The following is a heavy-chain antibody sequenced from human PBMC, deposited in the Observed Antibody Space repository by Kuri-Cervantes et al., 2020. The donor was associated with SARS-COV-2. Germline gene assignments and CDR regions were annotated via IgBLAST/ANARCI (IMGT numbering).Heavy chain of an antibody. V-gene: IGHV4-30-2*01. Sequence: SQTLSLTCAVSGGSISSGGYSWSWIRQPPGKGLEWIGYIYHSGSTYYNPSLKSRVTISVDRSKNQFSLKLSSVTAADTAVYYCARESIAVACTGGFDPWGQGTLVTVSS. J-gene: IGHJ5*02. CDR1: GGSISSGGYS. D-gene: IGHD6-19*01. CDR2: IYHSGST. CDR3: ARESIAVACTGGFDP.